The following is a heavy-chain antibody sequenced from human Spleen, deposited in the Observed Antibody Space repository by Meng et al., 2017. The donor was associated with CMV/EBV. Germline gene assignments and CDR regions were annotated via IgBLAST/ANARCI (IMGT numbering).Heavy chain of an antibody. CDR1: GFTFSTYW. CDR2: INRDGTST. J-gene: IGHJ4*02. CDR3: VTSRWLQASDY. V-gene: IGHV3-74*01. D-gene: IGHD5-24*01. Sequence: ARSGFTFSTYWMHWVRQAPGKGLVWVSRINRDGTSTNYADSVKGRFTISRDNAKNTLYLQMNSLRAEDPAVYYCVTSRWLQASDYWGQGTLVTVSS.